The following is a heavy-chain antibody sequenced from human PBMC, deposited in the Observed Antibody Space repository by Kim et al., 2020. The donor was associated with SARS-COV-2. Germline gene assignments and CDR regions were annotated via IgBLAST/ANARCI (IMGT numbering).Heavy chain of an antibody. CDR1: GYTFTSYG. D-gene: IGHD3-16*01. Sequence: ASVKVSCKASGYTFTSYGINWVRQAPGQGLEWMGWISTYSVKIQFAEKFQGRLTMTTDTSTTTAYMELRGLTSDDTAGYYCARKEYGDYVWASDFWGQGT. J-gene: IGHJ4*02. CDR3: ARKEYGDYVWASDF. CDR2: ISTYSVKI. V-gene: IGHV1-18*04.